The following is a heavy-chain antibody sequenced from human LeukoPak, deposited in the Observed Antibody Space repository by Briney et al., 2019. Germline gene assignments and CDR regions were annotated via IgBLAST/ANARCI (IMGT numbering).Heavy chain of an antibody. Sequence: GGSLRLSCSASGFTFSSYALHWVRQAPGKGLEYVSSISSNGGSTYYADSVKGRFTISRDNSKNTLYLQMSSLKPEDTAVFYCVKDRWQSLPYYFDYWGQGTLVTVSS. CDR1: GFTFSSYA. D-gene: IGHD6-13*01. V-gene: IGHV3-64D*06. J-gene: IGHJ4*02. CDR2: ISSNGGST. CDR3: VKDRWQSLPYYFDY.